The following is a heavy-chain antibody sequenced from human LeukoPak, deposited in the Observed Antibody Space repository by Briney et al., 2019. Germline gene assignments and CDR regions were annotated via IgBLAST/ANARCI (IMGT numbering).Heavy chain of an antibody. Sequence: SETLSLTCSVSGGSISRSSFHWGWIRQPPGKGLEWIGSIYYSGRTYYNPSLRSRVTISVDTSKNQFSLKLSSVTAADTAVYYCARSSSSGYRIDYWGQGTLVAVSS. J-gene: IGHJ4*02. CDR3: ARSSSSGYRIDY. V-gene: IGHV4-39*01. CDR2: IYYSGRT. CDR1: GGSISRSSFH. D-gene: IGHD3-22*01.